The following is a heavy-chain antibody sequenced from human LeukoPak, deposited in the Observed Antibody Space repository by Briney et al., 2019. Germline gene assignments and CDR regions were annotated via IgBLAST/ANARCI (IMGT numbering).Heavy chain of an antibody. J-gene: IGHJ4*02. CDR3: VRGVWEVTPAYFDY. CDR1: GGSISSYY. V-gene: IGHV4-59*08. D-gene: IGHD1-26*01. CDR2: IYYSGST. Sequence: PSETLSLTCTVSGGSISSYYWSWIRQPPGKGLEWIGYIYYSGSTNYNPSLKSRVTISVDTSKNQFSLKLSSVTAADTAVYYCVRGVWEVTPAYFDYWGQGTLVTVSS.